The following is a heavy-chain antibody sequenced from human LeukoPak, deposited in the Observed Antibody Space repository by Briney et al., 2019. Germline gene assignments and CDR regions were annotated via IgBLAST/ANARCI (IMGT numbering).Heavy chain of an antibody. CDR1: GGSISSGDYS. CDR3: ARGGGITMVRGARYFDY. J-gene: IGHJ4*02. V-gene: IGHV4-30-4*01. Sequence: SQTLSLTCTVSGGSISSGDYSWSWIRQPPGKGLEWIGYIYYSGSTYYNPSLKSRVTISVDTSKNQFSLKLSSVTAADTAVYYCARGGGITMVRGARYFDYWGQGTLVTVSS. D-gene: IGHD3-10*01. CDR2: IYYSGST.